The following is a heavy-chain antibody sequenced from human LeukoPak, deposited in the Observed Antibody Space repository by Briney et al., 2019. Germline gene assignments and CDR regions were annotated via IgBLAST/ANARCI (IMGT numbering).Heavy chain of an antibody. CDR1: GGSISSYY. Sequence: PSETLSLTCTVSGGSISSYYWSWIRQPPGKGLEWIGYIYYSGSTNYNPSLKSRVTISVDTSKNQFSLKLSSVTAADTAVYYCARHALTYYDILYYFDYWGQGTLVTVSS. D-gene: IGHD3-9*01. V-gene: IGHV4-59*08. J-gene: IGHJ4*02. CDR3: ARHALTYYDILYYFDY. CDR2: IYYSGST.